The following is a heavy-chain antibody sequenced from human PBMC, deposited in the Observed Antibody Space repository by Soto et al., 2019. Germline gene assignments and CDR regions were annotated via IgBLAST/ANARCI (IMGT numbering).Heavy chain of an antibody. V-gene: IGHV3-21*01. Sequence: EVQLVESGGGLVKPGGSLRLSCAASGFTFSSYSMNWVRQAPGKGLEWVSSISSSSSYIYYADSVKGRFTISRDNAKNSLYLQMNSLRAEDTAVYYCARAGDGAADWFDPWGQGTLVTVSS. CDR3: ARAGDGAADWFDP. CDR2: ISSSSSYI. CDR1: GFTFSSYS. D-gene: IGHD6-13*01. J-gene: IGHJ5*02.